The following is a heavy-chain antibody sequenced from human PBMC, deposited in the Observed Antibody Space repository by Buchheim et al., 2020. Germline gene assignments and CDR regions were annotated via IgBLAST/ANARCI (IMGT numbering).Heavy chain of an antibody. J-gene: IGHJ4*02. CDR3: ARVGDCSGGSCYSRYFDY. D-gene: IGHD2-15*01. CDR2: ISSSSSTI. V-gene: IGHV3-48*01. CDR1: GFTFSSYS. Sequence: EVQLVESGGGLVQPGGSLRLSCAASGFTFSSYSMNWVRQAPGKGLEWVSYISSSSSTIYYADSVTGRFTISRDNAKNSLYLQMNSLRAEDTAVYYCARVGDCSGGSCYSRYFDYWGQGTL.